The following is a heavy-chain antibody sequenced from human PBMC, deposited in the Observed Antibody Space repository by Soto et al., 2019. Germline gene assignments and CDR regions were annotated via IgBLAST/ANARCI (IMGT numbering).Heavy chain of an antibody. CDR2: IYPSGGS. J-gene: IGHJ4*02. CDR1: GYSISSTNW. D-gene: IGHD1-26*01. Sequence: QVQLQESGRGLVKPSQTLSLPCAVSGYSISSTNWWTWVRQPPGKGLKWIGEIYPSGGSNYNPSLRGRVPISIDKSKSQFSLRLSSVPCAHPAVDYCASVHGIVGATHFDCWGQGTRVTVSS. CDR3: ASVHGIVGATHFDC. V-gene: IGHV4-4*02.